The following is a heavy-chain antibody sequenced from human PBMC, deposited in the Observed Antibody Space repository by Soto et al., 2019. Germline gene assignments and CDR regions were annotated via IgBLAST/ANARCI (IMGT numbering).Heavy chain of an antibody. J-gene: IGHJ4*02. D-gene: IGHD2-21*02. Sequence: QVQLVQSGAELKKPGSSVKVSCKASGGTFSNYVINWVRQAPGQGLEWMGDIIPIFDTTHYAQNFQGRVTITADESTATAYMELSSLRSEATGVDYCARDKSRPGTYGGNSLDYGGQGTLVTVSS. CDR1: GGTFSNYV. CDR3: ARDKSRPGTYGGNSLDY. V-gene: IGHV1-69*12. CDR2: IIPIFDTT.